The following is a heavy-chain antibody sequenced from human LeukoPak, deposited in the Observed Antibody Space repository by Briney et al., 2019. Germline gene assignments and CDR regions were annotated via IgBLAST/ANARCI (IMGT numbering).Heavy chain of an antibody. Sequence: PGGSLRLSCAASGFTFSGSAMHWVRQASGKGLEWVGRIRSKANSYATAYAASVKGRFTISRDDSKNTAYLQMNSLKTEDTAVYYCTARGYCSGGSCYSGRGDVWGKGTTVTVSS. CDR1: GFTFSGSA. J-gene: IGHJ6*04. CDR2: IRSKANSYAT. D-gene: IGHD2-15*01. CDR3: TARGYCSGGSCYSGRGDV. V-gene: IGHV3-73*01.